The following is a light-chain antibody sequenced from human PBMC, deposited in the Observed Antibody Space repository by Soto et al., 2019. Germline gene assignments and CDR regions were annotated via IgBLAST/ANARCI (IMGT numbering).Light chain of an antibody. J-gene: IGKJ1*01. V-gene: IGKV3-20*01. CDR3: QQYGSSGT. Sequence: EIVLTQSPGTLSLSPGERATLSCRASQSVSNNYLAWYQQKPGQAPRLLIYGASNRATGIPGRFSGSGSRTDFTLTISRLEPEDFAVYYCQQYGSSGTFGQGTKVDIK. CDR1: QSVSNNY. CDR2: GAS.